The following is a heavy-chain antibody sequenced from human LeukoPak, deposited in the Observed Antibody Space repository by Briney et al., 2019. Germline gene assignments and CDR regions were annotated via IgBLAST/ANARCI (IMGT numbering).Heavy chain of an antibody. D-gene: IGHD3-10*01. CDR3: ASESRFGELSLDY. CDR2: ISYDGSNK. CDR1: GFTFSSYG. V-gene: IGHV3-30*03. Sequence: GGSLRLSCAASGFTFSSYGMHWVRQAPGKGLEWVAVISYDGSNKYYADSVKGRFTISRDNSKNTLYLQMNSLRAEDTAVYYCASESRFGELSLDYWGQGTLVTVSS. J-gene: IGHJ4*02.